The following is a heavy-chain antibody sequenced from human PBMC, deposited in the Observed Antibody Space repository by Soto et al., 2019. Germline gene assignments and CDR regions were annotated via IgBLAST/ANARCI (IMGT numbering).Heavy chain of an antibody. CDR1: GGSISSSSYY. CDR3: ARPGLVPDYGDYDWYFAL. D-gene: IGHD4-17*01. J-gene: IGHJ2*01. CDR2: IYYSGST. Sequence: QLQLQESGPGLVKPSETLSLTCTVSGGSISSSSYYWGWIRQPPGKVLEWIGSIYYSGSTYYNPSLKSRVTTSVDTSKNQFSLRLSSVTAADSAVYSCARPGLVPDYGDYDWYFALWGRGTLVTVSS. V-gene: IGHV4-39*01.